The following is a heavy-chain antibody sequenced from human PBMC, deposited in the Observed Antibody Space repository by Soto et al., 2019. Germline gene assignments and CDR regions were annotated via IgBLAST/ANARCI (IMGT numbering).Heavy chain of an antibody. CDR3: AKYYCSTTTCYFFDY. V-gene: IGHV4-59*01. CDR2: IYYTGST. D-gene: IGHD2-2*01. CDR1: GDSISGYY. Sequence: LSETLSLTCTVSGDSISGYYWSWIRQPPGKGLEWIGYIYYTGSTNYNPSLKSRVTISVDTSKNQFSLKLTSVTAADTAVYFCAKYYCSTTTCYFFDYWGQGTLVTVSS. J-gene: IGHJ4*02.